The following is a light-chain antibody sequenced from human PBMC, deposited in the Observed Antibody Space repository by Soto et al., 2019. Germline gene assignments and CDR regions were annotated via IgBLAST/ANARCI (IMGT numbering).Light chain of an antibody. CDR3: AAWDGSLNGGV. CDR2: SNN. J-gene: IGLJ3*02. Sequence: QYVLTQPPSASGTPGQRVTISCSGSSSNIGSNTVNWYQQLPGTAPKLLIYSNNQRPSGVPDRFSGSKSGTSASLAISGLQSEDEADYYCAAWDGSLNGGVFGGGTKVTVL. CDR1: SSNIGSNT. V-gene: IGLV1-44*01.